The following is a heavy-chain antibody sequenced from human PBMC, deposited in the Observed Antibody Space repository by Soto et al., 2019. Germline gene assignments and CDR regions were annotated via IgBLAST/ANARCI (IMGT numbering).Heavy chain of an antibody. Sequence: SETLSLTCSVSGDSISSYYWSWIRQPAGKGLEWIGRVYTSGTTNYNPSLKSRVTMSADMSKNQVSLNLTSVTAADTAVYYCASTKIQFMVRGFQSGMDVWGQGTTVTVSS. V-gene: IGHV4-4*07. CDR2: VYTSGTT. CDR3: ASTKIQFMVRGFQSGMDV. CDR1: GDSISSYY. D-gene: IGHD3-10*01. J-gene: IGHJ6*02.